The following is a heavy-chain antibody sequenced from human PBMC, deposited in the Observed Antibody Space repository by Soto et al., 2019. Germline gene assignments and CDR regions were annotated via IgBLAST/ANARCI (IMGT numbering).Heavy chain of an antibody. CDR2: ISAYNGNT. CDR3: ARVFSDYDILTGYSRSLDY. Sequence: ASVKVSCKASGYTFTSYGISWVRQAPGQGLEWMGWISAYNGNTNYAQKLQGRVTMTTDTSTSTAYMELRSLRSDDTAVYYCARVFSDYDILTGYSRSLDYWGQGTLVTVPQ. J-gene: IGHJ4*02. D-gene: IGHD3-9*01. V-gene: IGHV1-18*01. CDR1: GYTFTSYG.